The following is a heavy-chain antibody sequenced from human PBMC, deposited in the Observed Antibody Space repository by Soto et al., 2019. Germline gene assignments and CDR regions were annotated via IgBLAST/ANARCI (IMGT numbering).Heavy chain of an antibody. CDR2: IWYDGSNK. CDR3: ATDATTGVTGYFDY. J-gene: IGHJ4*02. Sequence: QVQLVESGGGVVQPGRSLRLSCAASGFTFSNYGMHWVRQAPGKGLEWVAVIWYDGSNKYYADSVKGRFTISRDNSKNTLYLQMNSLRAEDTAVYYCATDATTGVTGYFDYWGQGTLVTVSA. D-gene: IGHD4-17*01. V-gene: IGHV3-33*01. CDR1: GFTFSNYG.